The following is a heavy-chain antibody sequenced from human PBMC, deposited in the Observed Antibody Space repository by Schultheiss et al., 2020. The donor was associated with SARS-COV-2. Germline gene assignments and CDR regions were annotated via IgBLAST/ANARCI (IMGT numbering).Heavy chain of an antibody. CDR2: IHHSGST. V-gene: IGHV4-39*07. D-gene: IGHD2-2*03. Sequence: SETLSLTCTVSGGSVSSGSYYWGWIRQPPGKGLEWIRSIHHSGSTYYNPSLKSRVTMSVDTSKNQFSLKLSSVTAADTAIYYCARVNVDIVVYMDVWGQGTTLTVSS. CDR1: GGSVSSGSYY. CDR3: ARVNVDIVVYMDV. J-gene: IGHJ6*02.